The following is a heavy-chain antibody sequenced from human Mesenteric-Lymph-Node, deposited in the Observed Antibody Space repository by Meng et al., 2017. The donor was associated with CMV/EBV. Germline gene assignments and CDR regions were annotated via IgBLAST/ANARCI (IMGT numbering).Heavy chain of an antibody. Sequence: GESLKISCAASGFTFSSYAMSWVRQAPGKGLEWVSAISGSGGSTYYADSVKGRFTISRDNSKNTLYLQMNSLRAEDTAVYYCARDSSYIAAKDYWGQGTLVTVSS. CDR3: ARDSSYIAAKDY. J-gene: IGHJ4*02. V-gene: IGHV3-23*01. CDR1: GFTFSSYA. CDR2: ISGSGGST. D-gene: IGHD6-25*01.